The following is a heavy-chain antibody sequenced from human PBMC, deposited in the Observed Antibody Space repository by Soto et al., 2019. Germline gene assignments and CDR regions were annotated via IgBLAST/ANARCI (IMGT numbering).Heavy chain of an antibody. CDR3: ARGRSSSWYRAVFDY. CDR1: GYTFTGYY. D-gene: IGHD6-13*01. Sequence: QVQLVQSGAEVKKPGASVKVSCKASGYTFTGYYMHWVRQAPGQGLEWMGWINPNSGGTNYAQKFQGWGTMTRDTANSPAHMELSRVRSDDTAVYYCARGRSSSWYRAVFDYRGQGTLVAVSS. CDR2: INPNSGGT. V-gene: IGHV1-2*04. J-gene: IGHJ4*02.